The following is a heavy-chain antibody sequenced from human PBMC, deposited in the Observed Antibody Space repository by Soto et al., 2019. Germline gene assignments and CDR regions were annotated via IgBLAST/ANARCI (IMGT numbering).Heavy chain of an antibody. D-gene: IGHD3-10*01. V-gene: IGHV4-31*11. CDR1: GGSISSGGYY. J-gene: IGHJ4*02. CDR3: ARVNYYGSGRDFDY. CDR2: IYYSGST. Sequence: QVQLQESAPGLVKPSQTLSLTCAVSGGSISSGGYYWSWIRQHPGKGLEWIGYIYYSGSTYYNPSRKSRVTIPVDTSKNQFSLKLSSVTAADTAVYYCARVNYYGSGRDFDYWGQGTLVTVSS.